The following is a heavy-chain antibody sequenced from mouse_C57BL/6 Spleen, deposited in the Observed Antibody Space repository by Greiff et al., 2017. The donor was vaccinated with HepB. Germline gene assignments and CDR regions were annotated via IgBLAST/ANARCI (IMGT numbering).Heavy chain of an antibody. V-gene: IGHV1-62-2*01. J-gene: IGHJ2*01. Sequence: VQLQQSGAELVKPGASVKLSCKASGYTFTEYTIHWVKQRSGQGLEWIGWFYPGSGSIKYNEKFKDKATLTADKSSSTASMELSRLTSEDSAVYSGARHEDAVYYLYYWGQGTTLTVSS. CDR1: GYTFTEYT. CDR3: ARHEDAVYYLYY. CDR2: FYPGSGSI.